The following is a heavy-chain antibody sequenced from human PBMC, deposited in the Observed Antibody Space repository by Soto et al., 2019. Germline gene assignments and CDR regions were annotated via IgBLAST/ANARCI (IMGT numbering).Heavy chain of an antibody. CDR2: IYYSGST. J-gene: IGHJ4*02. D-gene: IGHD6-13*01. CDR1: GGSISSYY. V-gene: IGHV4-59*08. Sequence: QVQLQESGPGLVKPSETLSLTCTVSGGSISSYYWSWIRQPPGKGLEWIGYIYYSGSTNYNPSLKSRVTISVDTSKNQFSLKLSSVTAADTAVYYCARHRLAAAGTKFDYWGQGTLVTVSS. CDR3: ARHRLAAAGTKFDY.